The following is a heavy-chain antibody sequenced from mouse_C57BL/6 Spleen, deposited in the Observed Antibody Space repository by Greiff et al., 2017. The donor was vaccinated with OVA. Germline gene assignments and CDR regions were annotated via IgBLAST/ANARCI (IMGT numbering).Heavy chain of an antibody. Sequence: VQRVESGAELARPGASVKLSCKASGYTFTSYGISWVKQRTGQGLEWIGEIYPRSGNTYYNEKFKGKATLTADKSSSTAYMELRSLTSEDSAVYFCASSGYNYWGQGTTLTVSS. CDR3: ASSGYNY. D-gene: IGHD3-2*02. J-gene: IGHJ2*01. CDR2: IYPRSGNT. CDR1: GYTFTSYG. V-gene: IGHV1-81*01.